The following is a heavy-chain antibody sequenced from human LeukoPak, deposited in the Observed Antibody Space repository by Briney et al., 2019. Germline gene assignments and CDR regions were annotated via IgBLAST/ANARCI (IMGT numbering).Heavy chain of an antibody. CDR1: GGSFSGYY. J-gene: IGHJ1*01. CDR3: ARARYCTNGVCYTAPEYFQH. V-gene: IGHV4-34*01. CDR2: INHSGST. D-gene: IGHD2-8*01. Sequence: SETLSLTCAVYGGSFSGYYWSWIRQPPGKGLEWIGEINHSGSTNYNPSLKSRVTISIDTSKNQFSLKLSSVTAADTAVYYCARARYCTNGVCYTAPEYFQHWGQGTLVTVSS.